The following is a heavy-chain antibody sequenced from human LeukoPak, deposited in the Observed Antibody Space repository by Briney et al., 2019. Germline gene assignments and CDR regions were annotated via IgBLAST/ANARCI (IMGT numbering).Heavy chain of an antibody. CDR1: GFSLSTSGVG. V-gene: IGHV2-5*02. CDR3: AHRRFGSKTIPFYYMDV. J-gene: IGHJ6*03. Sequence: GPTLVNPTQTLTLTCTFSGFSLSTSGVGVGWIRQPPGKALEWLALIYWDDDKRYSPSLKSRLTITKDTSKNQVVLTMTNMDPVDTATYYCAHRRFGSKTIPFYYMDVWGKGTTVTVSS. D-gene: IGHD2-2*02. CDR2: IYWDDDK.